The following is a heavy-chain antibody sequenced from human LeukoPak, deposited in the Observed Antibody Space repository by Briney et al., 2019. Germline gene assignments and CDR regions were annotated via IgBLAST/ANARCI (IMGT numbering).Heavy chain of an antibody. CDR1: GFTFSRYA. Sequence: GGSLRLSCAASGFTFSRYAMHWVRQAPGKGLQWVAGILYDGSNEYYGDSVKGRFTISRDNSKNTLYLQMNSLRVEDTAVYYCARDYGDYIWFDPWGQGTLVTVSS. D-gene: IGHD4-17*01. V-gene: IGHV3-30-3*01. CDR2: ILYDGSNE. CDR3: ARDYGDYIWFDP. J-gene: IGHJ5*02.